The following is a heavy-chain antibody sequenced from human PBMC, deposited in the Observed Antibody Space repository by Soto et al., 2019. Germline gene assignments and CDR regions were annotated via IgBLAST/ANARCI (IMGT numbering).Heavy chain of an antibody. CDR2: IIPILGIA. CDR1: GGTFTSYT. J-gene: IGHJ4*02. V-gene: IGHV1-69*02. Sequence: QVQLVQSGAEVKKPGSSVKVSCKASGGTFTSYTISWVRQAPGQGLEWMGRIIPILGIANYAQKFQGRVTITADKSTSTAYMELSSLRSEDTAVYYCARWGDYGDYDMWGQGTLVTVSS. CDR3: ARWGDYGDYDM. D-gene: IGHD4-17*01.